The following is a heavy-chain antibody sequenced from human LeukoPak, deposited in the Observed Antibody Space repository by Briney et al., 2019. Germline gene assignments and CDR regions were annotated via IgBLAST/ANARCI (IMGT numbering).Heavy chain of an antibody. CDR3: TKELHVAVAVADYYYFYMDV. V-gene: IGHV3-23*01. CDR2: INGGGNTT. Sequence: SGGSLRLSCAASGFAFSSFAMGWVRQSPGEGLEWLSTINGGGNTTFYADSVKGRFTISRDNSKNTLYLHMDSLRPDDTAIYYCTKELHVAVAVADYYYFYMDVWGRGTAVTVSS. CDR1: GFAFSSFA. J-gene: IGHJ6*03. D-gene: IGHD6-19*01.